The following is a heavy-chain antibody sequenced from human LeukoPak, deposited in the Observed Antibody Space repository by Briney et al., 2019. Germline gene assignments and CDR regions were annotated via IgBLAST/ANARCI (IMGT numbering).Heavy chain of an antibody. J-gene: IGHJ4*02. Sequence: GGSLRLSCAASGFNSGKIGMPWVRPAPGRGREWVALIRQEGTKNFYGDSVRGRFTISRDNSKNTLYLQMNNLRDEDTAVYYCARDFDDVNGDFYYIPDYWGQGMLVTVSA. CDR1: GFNSGKIG. CDR2: IRQEGTKN. V-gene: IGHV3-30*02. D-gene: IGHD2-21*02. CDR3: ARDFDDVNGDFYYIPDY.